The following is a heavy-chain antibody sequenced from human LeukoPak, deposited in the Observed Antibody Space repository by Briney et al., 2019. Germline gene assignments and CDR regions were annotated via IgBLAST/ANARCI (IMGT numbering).Heavy chain of an antibody. CDR1: GGSISSYY. D-gene: IGHD1-14*01. CDR3: ARDPVREYEPFDC. CDR2: IYYSGST. Sequence: SETLSLTCTVSGGSISSYYWSWIRQPPGKGLEWIGYIYYSGSTNYNPSLKSRVTISVDTSKNQFSLKLSSVTAADTAVYYCARDPVREYEPFDCWGQGTLVTVSS. J-gene: IGHJ4*02. V-gene: IGHV4-59*01.